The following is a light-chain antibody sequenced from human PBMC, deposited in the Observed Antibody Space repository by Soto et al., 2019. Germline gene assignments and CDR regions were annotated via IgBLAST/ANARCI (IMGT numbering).Light chain of an antibody. CDR1: ISDIGGYNF. Sequence: QSVLTQPPSASGSPGQSGTISCTGTISDIGGYNFVSWYQQHPGKAPKLMIDEVNKRPSGVPDRFSRSKSGNTASLTVSGLQSEDEADYYCSSYADTNKLVFGGGTKLTVL. V-gene: IGLV2-8*01. J-gene: IGLJ2*01. CDR2: EVN. CDR3: SSYADTNKLV.